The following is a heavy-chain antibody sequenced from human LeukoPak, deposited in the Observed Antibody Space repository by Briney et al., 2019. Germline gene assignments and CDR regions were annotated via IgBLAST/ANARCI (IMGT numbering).Heavy chain of an antibody. D-gene: IGHD5-18*01. CDR3: ARDGGYSYGFSSGIFDY. CDR1: GFTFSSYT. V-gene: IGHV3-30-3*01. Sequence: GGSLRLSCAASGFTFSSYTMHWVRQAPGKGLEWVAVISYDGSNKYYADSVKGRFTISRDNSKNTLYLQMNSLRAEDTAVYYCARDGGYSYGFSSGIFDYWGQGTLVTVSS. J-gene: IGHJ4*02. CDR2: ISYDGSNK.